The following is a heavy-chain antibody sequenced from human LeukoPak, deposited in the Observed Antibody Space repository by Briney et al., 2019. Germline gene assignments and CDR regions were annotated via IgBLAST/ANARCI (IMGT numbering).Heavy chain of an antibody. V-gene: IGHV1-2*02. D-gene: IGHD6-13*01. CDR3: ARVQYSSSWYWFDP. J-gene: IGHJ5*02. CDR1: GYTFTSYG. Sequence: ASVKVSCKASGYTFTSYGISWVRQAPGQGLEWMGWINPNSGGTNYAQKFQGRVTMTRDTSISTAYMELSRLRSDDTAVYYCARVQYSSSWYWFDPWGQGTLVTVSS. CDR2: INPNSGGT.